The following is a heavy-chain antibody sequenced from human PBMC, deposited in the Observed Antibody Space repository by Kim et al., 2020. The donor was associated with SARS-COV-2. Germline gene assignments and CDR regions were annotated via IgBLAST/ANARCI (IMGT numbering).Heavy chain of an antibody. D-gene: IGHD2-2*01. CDR3: ARGSVLRVPAESDWGEGEY. J-gene: IGHJ4*02. Sequence: GGSLRLSCAASGFTFSSYWMSWVRQAPGKGLEWVANIKQDGSEKYYVDSVKGRFTISRDNAKNSLYLQMNSLRAEDTAVYYCARGSVLRVPAESDWGEGEYWGQGTLVTVSS. CDR1: GFTFSSYW. V-gene: IGHV3-7*01. CDR2: IKQDGSEK.